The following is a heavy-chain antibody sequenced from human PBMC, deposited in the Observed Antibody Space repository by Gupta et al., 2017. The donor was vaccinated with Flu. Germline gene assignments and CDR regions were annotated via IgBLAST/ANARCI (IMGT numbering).Heavy chain of an antibody. CDR1: GFPFSSYA. CDR2: ISGSGGST. Sequence: EVQLLESGGGLVQPGGSLRLSCAASGFPFSSYAMSWVRQAPGKGLEWVSVISGSGGSTYYADSVKGRFSISRDNSKNTLYLQMNSLRAEDTAVYYCAKDGRGQQPRGAFDIWGQGTMVTVSS. D-gene: IGHD6-13*01. V-gene: IGHV3-23*01. J-gene: IGHJ3*02. CDR3: AKDGRGQQPRGAFDI.